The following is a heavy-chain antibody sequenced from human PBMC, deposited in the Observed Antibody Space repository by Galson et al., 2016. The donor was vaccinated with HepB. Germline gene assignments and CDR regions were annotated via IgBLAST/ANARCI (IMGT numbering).Heavy chain of an antibody. CDR2: FHPEEGET. CDR3: AAKGYFYYGMDG. Sequence: SVKVSCKVSGYSLTELSIHWVRQAPGKGLEWMGDFHPEEGETIYAQKFQGRVTMTEATSTDTGYMELSSLKSEDTALYYCAAKGYFYYGMDGWGQGTKVTVSS. J-gene: IGHJ6*02. CDR1: GYSLTELS. D-gene: IGHD4/OR15-4a*01. V-gene: IGHV1-24*01.